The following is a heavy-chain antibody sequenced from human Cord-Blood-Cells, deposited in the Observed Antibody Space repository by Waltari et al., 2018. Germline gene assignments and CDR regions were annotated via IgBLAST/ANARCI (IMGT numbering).Heavy chain of an antibody. Sequence: EVQLLESGGGLVQPGGSLRLSCAASGFTFSSYAMSWVRQAPGKGLEWVSAIRGSGGSTYYADSVKGRFTISRDNSKNTLYLQMNSLRAEDTAVYYCANLGRLVGYFDYWGQGTLVTVSS. J-gene: IGHJ4*02. CDR2: IRGSGGST. CDR3: ANLGRLVGYFDY. V-gene: IGHV3-23*01. D-gene: IGHD6-19*01. CDR1: GFTFSSYA.